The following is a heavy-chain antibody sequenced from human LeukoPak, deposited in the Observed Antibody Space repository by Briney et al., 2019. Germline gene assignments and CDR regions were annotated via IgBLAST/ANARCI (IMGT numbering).Heavy chain of an antibody. Sequence: SETLSLTCTVSGGSISSSDYYWGWIRQPPGERLEWIGTIDYNGNTYYNPSPQSRVIISVDTSKNKFSLKLTSVTAPDTAVYYCARTVGTHRFDYWGQGILVTVSS. CDR3: ARTVGTHRFDY. D-gene: IGHD4-23*01. V-gene: IGHV4-39*01. CDR2: IDYNGNT. J-gene: IGHJ4*02. CDR1: GGSISSSDYY.